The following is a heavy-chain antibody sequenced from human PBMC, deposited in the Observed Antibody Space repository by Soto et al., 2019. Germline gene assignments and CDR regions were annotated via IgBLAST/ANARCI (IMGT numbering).Heavy chain of an antibody. CDR1: GFTFSSYA. J-gene: IGHJ3*02. CDR3: AKDRLDYDRPPDAFDI. D-gene: IGHD3-22*01. V-gene: IGHV3-23*01. Sequence: GGSLRLSCAASGFTFSSYAMSWVRQAPGKGLEWDSAISGSGGSTYYADSVKGRFTKSRDNSKNKLYMQINRLRAEDMAVYYCAKDRLDYDRPPDAFDIWGQGTMVTVSS. CDR2: ISGSGGST.